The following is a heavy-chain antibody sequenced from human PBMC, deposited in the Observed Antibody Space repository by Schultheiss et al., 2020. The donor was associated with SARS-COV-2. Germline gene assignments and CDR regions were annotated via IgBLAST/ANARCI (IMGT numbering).Heavy chain of an antibody. J-gene: IGHJ5*02. Sequence: LRLSCAVSGGSISSGGYSWSWIRQPPGKGLEWIGYIYHSGSTNYNPSLKSRVTISVDTSKNQFSLKLRSVTAADTAVYYCARGAGGSGSYPSWGQGALVTVSS. V-gene: IGHV4-30-2*01. CDR3: ARGAGGSGSYPS. CDR2: IYHSGST. CDR1: GGSISSGGYS. D-gene: IGHD3-10*01.